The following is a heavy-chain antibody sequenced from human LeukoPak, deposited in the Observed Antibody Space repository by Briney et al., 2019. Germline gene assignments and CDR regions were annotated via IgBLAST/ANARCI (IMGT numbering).Heavy chain of an antibody. Sequence: PGGSLRLSCAASGFTFSSYGMHWVRQAPGKGLEWVAVISYDGSNKYYADSVKGRFTISRDNSKNTLYPQMNSLRAEDTAVYYCAKIVVVAATIDYWGQGTLVTVSS. D-gene: IGHD2-15*01. J-gene: IGHJ4*02. V-gene: IGHV3-30*18. CDR3: AKIVVVAATIDY. CDR2: ISYDGSNK. CDR1: GFTFSSYG.